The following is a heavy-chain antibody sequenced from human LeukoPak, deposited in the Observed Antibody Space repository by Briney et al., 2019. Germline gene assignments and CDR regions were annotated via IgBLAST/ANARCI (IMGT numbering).Heavy chain of an antibody. V-gene: IGHV4-34*01. D-gene: IGHD3-22*01. CDR2: INHSGST. CDR1: GGSFSGYY. Sequence: SETLSLTCAVYGGSFSGYYWSWICQPPGKGLEWIGEINHSGSTNYNPSLKSRVTISVDTSKNQFSLKLSSVTAADTAVYYCASLRGASYYYDSSGYLAYWGQGTLVTVSS. CDR3: ASLRGASYYYDSSGYLAY. J-gene: IGHJ4*02.